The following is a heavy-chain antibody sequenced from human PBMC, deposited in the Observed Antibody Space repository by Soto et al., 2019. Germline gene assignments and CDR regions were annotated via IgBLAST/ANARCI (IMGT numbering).Heavy chain of an antibody. Sequence: GASVKVSCKASGYTFTSYGISWVRQAPGQGLEWMGWISAYNGNTNYAQKLQGRVTMTTDTSTSTAYMELRSLRSDDTAVYYCARARQTLGYSSSWAFDDWGQGTLVTVSS. CDR2: ISAYNGNT. V-gene: IGHV1-18*01. CDR1: GYTFTSYG. D-gene: IGHD6-13*01. CDR3: ARARQTLGYSSSWAFDD. J-gene: IGHJ4*02.